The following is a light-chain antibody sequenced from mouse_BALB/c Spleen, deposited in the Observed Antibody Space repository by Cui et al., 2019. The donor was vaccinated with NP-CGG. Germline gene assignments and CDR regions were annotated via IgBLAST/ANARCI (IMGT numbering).Light chain of an antibody. J-gene: IGLJ1*01. CDR1: TGAVTTRNY. CDR2: GTN. CDR3: ALWYTNHWV. V-gene: IGLV1*01. Sequence: QAVVTQDYALTTSPGEKVTFTCRSSTGAVTTRNYANWVQEKPDHLFTGLIGGTNNRVPGVPARFSGSLIGDKAALTITGAQTDDEAIYFCALWYTNHWVFGGGTKLTVL.